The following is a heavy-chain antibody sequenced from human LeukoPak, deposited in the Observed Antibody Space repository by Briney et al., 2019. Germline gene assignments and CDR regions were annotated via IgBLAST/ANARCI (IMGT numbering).Heavy chain of an antibody. J-gene: IGHJ3*02. V-gene: IGHV1-2*02. Sequence: ASVKVSCKASGYTITGYYMHWVRQAPGQGLEWMGWINANNDGSVYAQKFQGRVTMTRGTSINTAYMELSRLRSDDTAVYYCARKRGVGVDTNAFDMWGQGTMVTVSS. CDR3: ARKRGVGVDTNAFDM. CDR2: INANNDGS. CDR1: GYTITGYY. D-gene: IGHD3-3*01.